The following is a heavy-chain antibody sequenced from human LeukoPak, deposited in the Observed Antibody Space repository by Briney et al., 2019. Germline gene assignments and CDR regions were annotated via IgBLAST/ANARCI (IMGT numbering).Heavy chain of an antibody. CDR2: IYTSGST. CDR1: GGAISSYY. CDR3: AREDSSGYLGY. V-gene: IGHV4-4*07. Sequence: PSETLSLTCIVSGGAISSYYWSWIRHPAGKGLEWIGRIYTSGSTNYNPSLKSRVTMSVDTSKNQFSLKLTSLTAADTAVYYCAREDSSGYLGYWGQGTLVTVSS. J-gene: IGHJ4*02. D-gene: IGHD3-22*01.